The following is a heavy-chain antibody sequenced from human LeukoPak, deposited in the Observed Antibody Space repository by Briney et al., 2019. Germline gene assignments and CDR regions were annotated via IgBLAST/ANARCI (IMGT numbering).Heavy chain of an antibody. Sequence: GGSLRLSCAASGFTFSSYWMSWVRQAPGKGLEWVANIKQDGSEKYYVDSVKGRFTISRDNSKNTLYLQVNSLRVEDTAVYYCARRSAWNAFDIWGQGTIVTVSS. V-gene: IGHV3-7*03. D-gene: IGHD5-12*01. CDR3: ARRSAWNAFDI. CDR1: GFTFSSYW. CDR2: IKQDGSEK. J-gene: IGHJ3*02.